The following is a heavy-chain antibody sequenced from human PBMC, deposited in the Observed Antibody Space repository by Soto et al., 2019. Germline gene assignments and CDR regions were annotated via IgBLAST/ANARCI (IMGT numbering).Heavy chain of an antibody. CDR1: GFTFGTTD. J-gene: IGHJ5*02. CDR2: IDGSGGMT. D-gene: IGHD2-15*01. CDR3: VKNSGCFNT. Sequence: QLLQSGGGLVQPGGSLTLSCVASGFTFGTTDMSWVRQAPGEGLEWVSTIDGSGGMTYYADSVKGRFTISRDNSRNTVYLQMNSLRGDDTALYYCVKNSGCFNTWGQGALVTVSS. V-gene: IGHV3-23*01.